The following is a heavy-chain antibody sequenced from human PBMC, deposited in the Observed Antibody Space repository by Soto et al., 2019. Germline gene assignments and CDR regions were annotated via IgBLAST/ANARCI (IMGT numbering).Heavy chain of an antibody. D-gene: IGHD2-2*01. CDR2: ISSSSTYT. V-gene: IGHV3-21*01. CDR1: GFTFTRHS. J-gene: IGHJ6*02. Sequence: PGGSLRLSCAASGFTFTRHSMNWVRQAPGKGLEWVSYISSSSTYTYYADSVKGRFTISRDNAKNSLYLQMNSLRAEDTAVYYCARDRGIVPAGIFDYYYGMDVWGQGTTVTVSS. CDR3: ARDRGIVPAGIFDYYYGMDV.